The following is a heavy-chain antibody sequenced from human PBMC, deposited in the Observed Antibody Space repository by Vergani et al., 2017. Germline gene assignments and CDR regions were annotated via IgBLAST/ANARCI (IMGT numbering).Heavy chain of an antibody. J-gene: IGHJ6*02. CDR2: ISSSGSTI. D-gene: IGHD4-11*01. CDR3: ATHWRETTVTTRGGMDV. CDR1: GFTFSSYE. V-gene: IGHV3-48*03. Sequence: EVQLVESGGGLVQPGGSLRLSCAASGFTFSSYEMNWVRQAPGKGLEWVSYISSSGSTIYYADSVKGRFTISRDNAKNSLYLQMNSLRAEDTAVYYCATHWRETTVTTRGGMDVWGQGTTVTVSS.